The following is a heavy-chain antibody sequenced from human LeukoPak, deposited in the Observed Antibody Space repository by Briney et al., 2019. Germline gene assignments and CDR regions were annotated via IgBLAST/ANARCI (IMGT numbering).Heavy chain of an antibody. CDR3: ARATGSVDYYYMDV. D-gene: IGHD1-1*01. J-gene: IGHJ6*03. Sequence: ASLKVSCKTSGYTFTGYYMHWVRQAPGQGLEWMGWINTNSGGTNYAQKFQGRVTMTRDTSITTAYMELRRLRSDDTALYYCARATGSVDYYYMDVWGKGTTVTVS. V-gene: IGHV1-2*02. CDR2: INTNSGGT. CDR1: GYTFTGYY.